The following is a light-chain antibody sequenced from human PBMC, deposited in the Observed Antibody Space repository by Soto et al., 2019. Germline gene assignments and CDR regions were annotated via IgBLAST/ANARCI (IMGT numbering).Light chain of an antibody. CDR2: GTS. J-gene: IGKJ5*01. Sequence: EIVLTQSPGTLSLSPGERGTLSCRASQRFGSSNLAWYQQKPGQAPRLLIYGTSTRAGGVPARFSGGGSGTEFTLTISRVDPEDFAVYYCQQYGGSPPITFGQGTRLEIK. CDR3: QQYGGSPPIT. CDR1: QRFGSSN. V-gene: IGKV3-20*01.